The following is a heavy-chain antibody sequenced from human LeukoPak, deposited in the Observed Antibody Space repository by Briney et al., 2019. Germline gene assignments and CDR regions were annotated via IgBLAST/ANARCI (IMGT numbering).Heavy chain of an antibody. CDR2: ISGSGGST. V-gene: IGHV3-23*01. J-gene: IGHJ4*02. CDR1: GFTFSSYA. CDR3: AKAGGDSSGYYYNYNY. D-gene: IGHD3-22*01. Sequence: GGSLRLSCAASGFTFSSYAMSWVRQAPGKGLEWVSAISGSGGSTYYADSVKGRFTISRDNSKNTLYLQMNSLRAEDTAVYYCAKAGGDSSGYYYNYNYWGQGTLVTVSS.